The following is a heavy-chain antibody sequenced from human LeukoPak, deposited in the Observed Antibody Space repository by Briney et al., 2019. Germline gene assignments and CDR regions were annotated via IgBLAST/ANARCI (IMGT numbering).Heavy chain of an antibody. J-gene: IGHJ4*02. CDR2: ISGSGGST. V-gene: IGHV3-23*01. CDR1: GFTFSNYD. D-gene: IGHD3-10*01. CDR3: AKDGSSGTYFDY. Sequence: GGSLRLSCVASGFTFSNYDMSWVRQAPGKGLEWVSAISGSGGSTYHADSVKGRITISRDNSKNTLCLQVNSLRVEDTAVYYCAKDGSSGTYFDYWGQGTLVTVSS.